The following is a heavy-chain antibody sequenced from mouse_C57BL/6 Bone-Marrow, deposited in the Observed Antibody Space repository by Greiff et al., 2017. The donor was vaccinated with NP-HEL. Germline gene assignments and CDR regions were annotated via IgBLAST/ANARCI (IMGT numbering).Heavy chain of an antibody. Sequence: QVQLQQPGAELVKPGASVKMSCKASGYTFTSYWITWVKQRPGQGLEWIGDIYPGSGSTNYNEKFKSKATLTVDTSSSTAYMQLSSLTSEDSAVYYCARSFDYDEGVDYWGQGTTLTVSS. CDR3: ARSFDYDEGVDY. J-gene: IGHJ2*01. V-gene: IGHV1-55*01. CDR1: GYTFTSYW. D-gene: IGHD2-4*01. CDR2: IYPGSGST.